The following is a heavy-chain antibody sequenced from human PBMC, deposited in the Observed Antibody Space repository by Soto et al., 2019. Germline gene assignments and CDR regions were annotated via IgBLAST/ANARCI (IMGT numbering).Heavy chain of an antibody. V-gene: IGHV3-23*01. CDR3: TRGSRAHSYGTGAH. D-gene: IGHD3-10*01. J-gene: IGHJ4*02. Sequence: GGSLRLSCAASGFTFSSYAISWVRQAPWKGLEWVSAISGSGGSTYYADSVRGRFTISRDNSKNTLYLQMNNLKPDDTAIYYCTRGSRAHSYGTGAHWGQGTPVAVCS. CDR1: GFTFSSYA. CDR2: ISGSGGST.